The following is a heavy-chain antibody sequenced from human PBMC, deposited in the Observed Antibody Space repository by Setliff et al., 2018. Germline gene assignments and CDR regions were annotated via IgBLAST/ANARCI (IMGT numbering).Heavy chain of an antibody. CDR2: ISTSSSYT. Sequence: PGGSLRLSCAASGFTFSNYGMTWVRQAPGKGLEWISYISTSSSYTNYADSVKGRFTISRDNAKNSLYLQMNSLRAEDTAVYYCARDPGVRGVIFDYWGQGTLVTVSS. V-gene: IGHV3-21*05. J-gene: IGHJ4*02. CDR1: GFTFSNYG. D-gene: IGHD3-10*01. CDR3: ARDPGVRGVIFDY.